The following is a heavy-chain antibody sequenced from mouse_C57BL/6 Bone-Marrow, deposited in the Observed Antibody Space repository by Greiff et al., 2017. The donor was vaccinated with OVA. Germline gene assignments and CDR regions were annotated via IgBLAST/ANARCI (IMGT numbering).Heavy chain of an antibody. Sequence: EVQLQQSGPELVKPGASVKMSCKASGYTFTDYNMHWVKQSHGKSLEWIGYINPNNGGTSYNQKFKGKATLTVNQSSSTAYMALRSLTSEDSAVYYCARPLITTVVAPYAMDYWGQGTSVTVSS. V-gene: IGHV1-22*01. J-gene: IGHJ4*01. CDR1: GYTFTDYN. D-gene: IGHD1-1*01. CDR3: ARPLITTVVAPYAMDY. CDR2: INPNNGGT.